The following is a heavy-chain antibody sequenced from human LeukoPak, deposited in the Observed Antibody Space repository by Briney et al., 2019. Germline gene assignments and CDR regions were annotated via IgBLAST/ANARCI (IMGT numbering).Heavy chain of an antibody. CDR1: GFTFGRYW. V-gene: IGHV3-48*04. CDR3: ARAMSTFGGVRNYFDS. J-gene: IGHJ4*02. CDR2: VSISSGTI. Sequence: GGSLRLSCAASGFTFGRYWMSWVRQAPGKGLEWISFVSISSGTIYYADSVNGRFRISRDNAKSSLDLEMNSLRAEDTAVYYCARAMSTFGGVRNYFDSWGQGTLVTVSS. D-gene: IGHD3-16*01.